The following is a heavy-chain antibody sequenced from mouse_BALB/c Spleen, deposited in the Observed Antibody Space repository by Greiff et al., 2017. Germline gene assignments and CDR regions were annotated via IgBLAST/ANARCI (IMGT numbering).Heavy chain of an antibody. Sequence: QVQLQQSGAELVRPGVSVKISCKGSGYTFTDYAMHWVKQSHAKSLEWIGVISTYYGDASYNQKFKGKATMTVDKSSSTAYMKLARLTSEDSAIYYWARTVTIYYDYDGAMDYWGQGTSVTVSS. CDR3: ARTVTIYYDYDGAMDY. J-gene: IGHJ4*01. V-gene: IGHV1S137*01. CDR1: GYTFTDYA. CDR2: ISTYYGDA. D-gene: IGHD2-4*01.